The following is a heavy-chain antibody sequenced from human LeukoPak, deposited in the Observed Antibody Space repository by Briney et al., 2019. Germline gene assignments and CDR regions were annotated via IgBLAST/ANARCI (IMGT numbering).Heavy chain of an antibody. J-gene: IGHJ4*02. V-gene: IGHV3-23*01. D-gene: IGHD3-10*01. CDR2: SSGSGGST. Sequence: GGSLRLSCAASGFTFSSYAMSWVRQAPGKGLEWVSASSGSGGSTYYADSVKGRFTISRDNSKNTLYLQMNSLRAEDTAVYYCVKRYYYGSGSYYDYWGQGTLVTVSS. CDR1: GFTFSSYA. CDR3: VKRYYYGSGSYYDY.